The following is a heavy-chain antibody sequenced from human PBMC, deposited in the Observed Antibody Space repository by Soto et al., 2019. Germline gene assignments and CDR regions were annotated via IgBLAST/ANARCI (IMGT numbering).Heavy chain of an antibody. CDR2: IWYDGSNK. Sequence: QVQLVESGGGVVQPGRSLRLSCAASGFTFSSYGMHWVRQAPGKGLEWVAVIWYDGSNKYYADSVKGRFTISRDNSKNTLYLQMNSLRAADTAVYYCARDFSPHYYGGNSIGNWGQGTLVTVSS. V-gene: IGHV3-33*01. J-gene: IGHJ4*02. CDR1: GFTFSSYG. CDR3: ARDFSPHYYGGNSIGN. D-gene: IGHD4-17*01.